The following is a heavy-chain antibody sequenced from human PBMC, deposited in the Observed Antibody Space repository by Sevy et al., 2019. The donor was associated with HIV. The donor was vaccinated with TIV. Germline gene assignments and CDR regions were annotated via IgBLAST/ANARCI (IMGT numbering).Heavy chain of an antibody. CDR1: GGSISSGGYY. CDR2: IYYSGRT. CDR3: ARGGAGSGSYYPFDY. V-gene: IGHV4-31*03. Sequence: SETLSLTCTVSGGSISSGGYYWSWIRQHPGKGLEWIGYIYYSGRTYYNPSLKSRVTISVDTSKNQFSLKLSSVTAADTAVYYCARGGAGSGSYYPFDYWGQGTLVTVSS. J-gene: IGHJ4*02. D-gene: IGHD3-10*01.